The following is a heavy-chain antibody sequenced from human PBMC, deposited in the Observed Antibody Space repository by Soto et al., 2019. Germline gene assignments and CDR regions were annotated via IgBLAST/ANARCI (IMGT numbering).Heavy chain of an antibody. D-gene: IGHD6-13*01. V-gene: IGHV1-18*01. CDR1: GYTFTNYG. CDR3: ARDLAAGDH. J-gene: IGHJ4*02. CDR2: INPASGST. Sequence: QVQLVQSGAEVKKPGASVKVSCKASGYTFTNYGINWVRQAPGQGLEWLAIINPASGSTNYAQDFQGRVTLTMDTSTTTVYMELSGLRAEDTAIFYCARDLAAGDHWGQGTLVTVSS.